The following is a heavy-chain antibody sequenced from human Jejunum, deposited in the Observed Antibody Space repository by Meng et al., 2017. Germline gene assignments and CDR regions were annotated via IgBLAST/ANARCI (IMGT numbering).Heavy chain of an antibody. CDR2: INSNNGDT. V-gene: IGHV1-2*02. CDR1: GYTFTGYY. J-gene: IGHJ1*01. D-gene: IGHD2-2*01. Sequence: ASVKVSCKTSGYTFTGYYLHWVRQAPGQGLEWMGWINSNNGDTNYAQKFQGRVTMTRDTSTTTADMELGRLRSDDTAVYYCARGFCSSNGCSGYFQYWGQGTLVTVSS. CDR3: ARGFCSSNGCSGYFQY.